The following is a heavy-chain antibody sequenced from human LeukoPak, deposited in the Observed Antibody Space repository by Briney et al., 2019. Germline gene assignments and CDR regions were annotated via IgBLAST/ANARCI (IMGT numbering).Heavy chain of an antibody. V-gene: IGHV4-59*01. CDR1: GDSINTYY. CDR2: IYYSGST. CDR3: ARDHRIMDASDI. Sequence: KPSETLSLTCTVSGDSINTYYWSWIRQPPGKGLEWIGHIYYSGSTNYNPSLKSRVSISVDMSKNQFSLKLTSVTAADTAVYYCARDHRIMDASDIWGQGTMVTVSS. J-gene: IGHJ3*02. D-gene: IGHD3-16*01.